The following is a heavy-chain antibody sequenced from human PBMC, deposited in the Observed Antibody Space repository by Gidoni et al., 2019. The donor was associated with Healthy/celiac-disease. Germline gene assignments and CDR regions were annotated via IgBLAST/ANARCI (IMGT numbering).Heavy chain of an antibody. J-gene: IGHJ4*02. CDR2: IYYSGST. CDR1: GGSISSGGSY. V-gene: IGHV4-31*03. Sequence: QVQLQESGPGLVTPSQTLSLTCTVSGGSISSGGSYWSWIRQHPGKGLEWIGYIYYSGSTYYNPSLKSRVTISVDTSKKQFSLKLSSVTAADTAVYYCARGREMMTTDSWGQGTLVTVSS. CDR3: ARGREMMTTDS. D-gene: IGHD4-17*01.